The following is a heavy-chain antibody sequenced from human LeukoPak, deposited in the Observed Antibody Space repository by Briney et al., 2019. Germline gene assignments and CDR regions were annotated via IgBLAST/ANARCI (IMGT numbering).Heavy chain of an antibody. CDR3: AAGRESHYYDSSGYSGY. Sequence: GASVKVSCKAPGYIFTSYGISWVRQAPGQGLEWMGWISAYNGNTNYAQKLQGRVTMTTDTSTSTAYMELRSLRSDDTAVYYCAAGRESHYYDSSGYSGYWGQGTLVTVSS. V-gene: IGHV1-18*01. CDR2: ISAYNGNT. CDR1: GYIFTSYG. J-gene: IGHJ4*02. D-gene: IGHD3-22*01.